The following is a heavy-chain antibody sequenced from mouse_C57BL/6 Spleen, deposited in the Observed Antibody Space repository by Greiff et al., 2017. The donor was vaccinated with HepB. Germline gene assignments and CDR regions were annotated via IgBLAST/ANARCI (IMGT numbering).Heavy chain of an antibody. CDR2: ISDGGSYT. V-gene: IGHV5-4*01. CDR1: GFTFSSYA. Sequence: EVQGVESGGGLVKPGGSLKLSCAASGFTFSSYAMSWVRQTPEKRLEWVATISDGGSYTYYPDNVKGRFTISSDNAKNNLYLQMSHLKSEDTAMYYCARNNYYLLAMDYWGQGTSVTVSS. J-gene: IGHJ4*01. CDR3: ARNNYYLLAMDY. D-gene: IGHD1-1*01.